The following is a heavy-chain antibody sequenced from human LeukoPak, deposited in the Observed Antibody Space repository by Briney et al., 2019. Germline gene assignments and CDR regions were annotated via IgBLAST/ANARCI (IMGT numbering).Heavy chain of an antibody. Sequence: GGSLRLSCAASGFTFSSYGMHWVRQAPGKGLEWVAVIWYDGSNKYYADSVKGRFTISRDNSKNTLYLQMNSLRAEDTAVYYCARGTSYYDILTGFDFWGQGTMVTVSS. CDR1: GFTFSSYG. V-gene: IGHV3-33*01. CDR2: IWYDGSNK. CDR3: ARGTSYYDILTGFDF. J-gene: IGHJ3*01. D-gene: IGHD3-9*01.